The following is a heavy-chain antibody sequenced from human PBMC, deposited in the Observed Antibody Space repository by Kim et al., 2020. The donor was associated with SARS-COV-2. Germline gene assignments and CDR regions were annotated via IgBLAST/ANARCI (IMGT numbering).Heavy chain of an antibody. V-gene: IGHV4-39*01. CDR2: IYYSGST. Sequence: SETLSLTCTVSGGSISSSSYYWGWIRQPPGKGLEWIGSIYYSGSTYYNPSLKSRVTISVDTSKNQFSLKLSSVTAADTAVYYCARHRRYCSSTSCPTWPNYYYYGMDVWGQGTTVTVSS. CDR1: GGSISSSSYY. J-gene: IGHJ6*02. CDR3: ARHRRYCSSTSCPTWPNYYYYGMDV. D-gene: IGHD2-2*01.